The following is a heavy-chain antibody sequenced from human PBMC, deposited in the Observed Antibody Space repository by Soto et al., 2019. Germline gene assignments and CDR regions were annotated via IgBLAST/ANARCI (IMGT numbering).Heavy chain of an antibody. D-gene: IGHD2-15*01. J-gene: IGHJ1*01. V-gene: IGHV3-30-3*01. Sequence: PRGSLIVSWAVSVFTFSIHGMHWVRQAPGKGLEWVAVISYDGSNKYYADSVKGRFTISIDNSKNTLYVQMNSLRAEDTAVYYCAREGYSGTEAEYFQHWGQGTLVTVS. CDR3: AREGYSGTEAEYFQH. CDR2: ISYDGSNK. CDR1: VFTFSIHG.